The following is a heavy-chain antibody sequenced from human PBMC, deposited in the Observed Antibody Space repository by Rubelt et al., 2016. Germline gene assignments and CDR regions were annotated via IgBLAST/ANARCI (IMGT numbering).Heavy chain of an antibody. CDR3: ARRASNSLGFDYGMDV. CDR1: GGSISSYH. D-gene: IGHD3-10*01. J-gene: IGHJ6*02. Sequence: QVQLQESGPGLVKPSETLSLTCTVSGGSISSYHWSWIRQPPGKGLEWIGYIYYSGSTNYNPSLKSRVTISVATSKNQFSLNLSSGTAADTAVYYCARRASNSLGFDYGMDVWGQGTTVTVSS. CDR2: IYYSGST. V-gene: IGHV4-59*08.